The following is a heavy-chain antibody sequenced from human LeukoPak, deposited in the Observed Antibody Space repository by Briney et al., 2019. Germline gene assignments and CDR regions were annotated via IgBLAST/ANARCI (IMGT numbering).Heavy chain of an antibody. CDR2: IIPIFGTA. D-gene: IGHD6-13*01. V-gene: IGHV1-69*13. Sequence: SVKVSCKASGGTFSSYAISWVRQAPGQGLEWMGGIIPIFGTANYAQKFQGRVTITADESTSTAYMELSSLRSEDTAVYYCAREGEGERIAAAGYLFDYWGQGTLVTVSS. J-gene: IGHJ4*02. CDR1: GGTFSSYA. CDR3: AREGEGERIAAAGYLFDY.